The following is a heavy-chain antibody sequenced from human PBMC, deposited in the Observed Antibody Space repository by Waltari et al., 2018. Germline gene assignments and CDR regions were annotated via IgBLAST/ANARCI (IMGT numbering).Heavy chain of an antibody. CDR1: GYTFPSYA. J-gene: IGHJ5*02. Sequence: QVQLVQSGSELKKPGASAKVSCRASGYTFPSYAINWLRRAPGQGLEWMGWINTNTGNPTYVQGFTGRFVFSLDTSVSTAYLQISSLKAEDTAVYYCVREVVPTSTIVVNWFDPWGQGTLVTVSS. CDR2: INTNTGNP. D-gene: IGHD2-2*01. CDR3: VREVVPTSTIVVNWFDP. V-gene: IGHV7-4-1*02.